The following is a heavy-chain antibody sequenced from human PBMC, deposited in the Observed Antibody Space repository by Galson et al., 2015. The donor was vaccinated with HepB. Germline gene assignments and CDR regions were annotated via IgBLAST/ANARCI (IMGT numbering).Heavy chain of an antibody. Sequence: SLRLSCAASGFTFSSYAMSWVRQAPGKGLEWVSAISGSGGSTYYADSVKGRITISRDNSKNTLYLQMNSLRAEDTAVYYCAKCKGYSSSLIDYWGQGILVTVSS. CDR2: ISGSGGST. CDR1: GFTFSSYA. CDR3: AKCKGYSSSLIDY. D-gene: IGHD6-13*01. V-gene: IGHV3-23*01. J-gene: IGHJ4*02.